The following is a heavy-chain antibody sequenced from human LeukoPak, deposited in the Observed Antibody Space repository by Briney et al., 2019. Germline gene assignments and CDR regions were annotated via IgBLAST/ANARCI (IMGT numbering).Heavy chain of an antibody. CDR3: ARGDFWSGDYTDAFDV. J-gene: IGHJ3*01. CDR2: IKPDGSEK. Sequence: GGSLRLSCAASRFTFSNYWMSWVRQAPGKGLEWVANIKPDGSEKYCVDSVKGRFSISRDNVRNTLCLQMNSLRVGDTALYYCARGDFWSGDYTDAFDVWGQGTMVTASS. V-gene: IGHV3-7*04. CDR1: RFTFSNYW. D-gene: IGHD3-3*01.